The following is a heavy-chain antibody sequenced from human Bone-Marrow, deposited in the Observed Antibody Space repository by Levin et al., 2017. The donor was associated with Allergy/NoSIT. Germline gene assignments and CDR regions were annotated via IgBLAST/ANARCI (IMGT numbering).Heavy chain of an antibody. J-gene: IGHJ2*01. D-gene: IGHD2/OR15-2a*01. CDR1: GFTFSSHW. CDR2: INSDGSIT. V-gene: IGHV3-74*01. Sequence: PGGSLRLSCAASGFTFSSHWMHWLRQVPGRGLVWVSRINSDGSITTHADSVTGRFTISRDNAKNTLYLQMNSLRAEDTAIYYCANTENRNGYWYFDLWGRGTPVTVSS. CDR3: ANTENRNGYWYFDL.